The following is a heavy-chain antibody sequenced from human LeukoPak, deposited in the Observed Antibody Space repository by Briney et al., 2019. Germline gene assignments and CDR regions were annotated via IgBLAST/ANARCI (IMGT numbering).Heavy chain of an antibody. Sequence: PGGSLRLSCAASGFTFSSYWMSWVRQAPGKGLEWVANIKQDGSEKYYVDSVKGRFTISRDNAKNSLYLQMNSLRAEDTAVYYCARVRLGDTAMVTGIGHYFDYRGQGTLVTVSS. CDR1: GFTFSSYW. V-gene: IGHV3-7*01. CDR2: IKQDGSEK. J-gene: IGHJ4*02. D-gene: IGHD5-18*01. CDR3: ARVRLGDTAMVTGIGHYFDY.